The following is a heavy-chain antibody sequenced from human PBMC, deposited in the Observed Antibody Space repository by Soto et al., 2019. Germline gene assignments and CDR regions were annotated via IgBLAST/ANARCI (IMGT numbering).Heavy chain of an antibody. D-gene: IGHD3-10*01. Sequence: GASVKVSCKASGYTFTNFDIIWVRQATGQGLEWMGRMNPNSGNTGYAQKFQGRLTMTRDTSISTAYMELSSLRSEDTAVYYCARGIRDFPIYYYMDVWGKGTTVTVSS. V-gene: IGHV1-8*01. CDR3: ARGIRDFPIYYYMDV. J-gene: IGHJ6*03. CDR2: MNPNSGNT. CDR1: GYTFTNFD.